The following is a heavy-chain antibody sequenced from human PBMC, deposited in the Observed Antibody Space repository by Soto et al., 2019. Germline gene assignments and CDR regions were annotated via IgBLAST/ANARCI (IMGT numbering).Heavy chain of an antibody. D-gene: IGHD3-10*01. V-gene: IGHV5-10-1*01. J-gene: IGHJ5*02. CDR3: ARILGGFSGWFDP. CDR1: GYSFTSYW. Sequence: PGESLKISCKGSGYSFTSYWISWVRQMPGKGLEWMGRIDPSDSYTNYSPSFQGHVTTSADKSISTAYLQWSSLKASDTAMYYCARILGGFSGWFDPWGQGTLVTVSS. CDR2: IDPSDSYT.